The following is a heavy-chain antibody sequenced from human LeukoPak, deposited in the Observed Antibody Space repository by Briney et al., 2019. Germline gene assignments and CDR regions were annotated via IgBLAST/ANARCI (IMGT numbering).Heavy chain of an antibody. V-gene: IGHV3-33*01. D-gene: IGHD2-2*01. CDR2: IWYDGSXK. CDR3: ARDYXSSXSCYDY. J-gene: IGHJ4*02. CDR1: XXTXXSXX. Sequence: PGRSLRLSCAXXXXTXXSXXXXWVXXXXXXXLXWVAVIWYDGSXKXXADSVKGRXTXSRDNSKNTVYLQMNSLRAEDTGLYYCARDYXSSXSCYDYXXQGTMVTVSS.